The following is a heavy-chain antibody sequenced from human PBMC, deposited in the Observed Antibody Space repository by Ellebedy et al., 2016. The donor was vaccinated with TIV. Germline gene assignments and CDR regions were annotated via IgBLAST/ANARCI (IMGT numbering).Heavy chain of an antibody. J-gene: IGHJ4*02. CDR2: INHSGST. V-gene: IGHV4-34*01. CDR1: GGSISSYY. CDR3: ARGLGIQLWLRKNFDY. D-gene: IGHD5-18*01. Sequence: SETLSLXXTVSGGSISSYYWSWIRQPPGKGLEWIGEINHSGSTNYNPSLKSRVTISVDTSKNQFSLKLSSVTAANTAVYYCARGLGIQLWLRKNFDYWGQGTLVTVSS.